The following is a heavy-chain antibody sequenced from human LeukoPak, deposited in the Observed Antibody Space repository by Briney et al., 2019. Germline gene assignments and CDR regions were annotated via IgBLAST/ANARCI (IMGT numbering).Heavy chain of an antibody. D-gene: IGHD3-3*01. CDR3: ARGSSGYYIPWFDP. V-gene: IGHV4-59*01. CDR1: GGSISSYY. CDR2: IYYTGTT. Sequence: PSETLSFTGTVSGGSISSYYWSWIRQPPGKGPECIGYIYYTGTTNYNPSLESRVTISVDTSKNQFSLRLSSVTAADTAVYYCARGSSGYYIPWFDPWGQGTLVTVSS. J-gene: IGHJ5*02.